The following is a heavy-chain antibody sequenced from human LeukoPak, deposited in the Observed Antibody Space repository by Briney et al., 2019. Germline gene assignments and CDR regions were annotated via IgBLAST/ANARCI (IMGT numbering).Heavy chain of an antibody. D-gene: IGHD1-1*01. CDR3: ARVNINNWHSCDY. J-gene: IGHJ4*02. CDR1: GGSISSNNW. V-gene: IGHV4-4*02. CDR2: IYHSGSP. Sequence: SGTLSLTCAVSGGSISSNNWWGWVRQPPRKGLEWIGEIYHSGSPNYNPSLKSRVTISVDKSRNHFSLNLSSVTAADTAVYYCARVNINNWHSCDYWGQGTLVTVSS.